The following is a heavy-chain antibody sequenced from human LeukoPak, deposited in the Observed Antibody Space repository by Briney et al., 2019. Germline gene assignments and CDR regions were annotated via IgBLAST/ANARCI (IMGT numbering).Heavy chain of an antibody. CDR1: GYSISSGYY. Sequence: KPSETLSLTCAVSGYSISSGYYWGWIRPSPRKGLEWIGRLSHSGTTYYIPSLESRVIISGDTSKNHFSLKLNSVTAADTAVYYCARHLVFVVVAATMDAFDIWGQGTMVTVSS. CDR2: LSHSGTT. V-gene: IGHV4-38-2*01. CDR3: ARHLVFVVVAATMDAFDI. D-gene: IGHD2-21*02. J-gene: IGHJ3*02.